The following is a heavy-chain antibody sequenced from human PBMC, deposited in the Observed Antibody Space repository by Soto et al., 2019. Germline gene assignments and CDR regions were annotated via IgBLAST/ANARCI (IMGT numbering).Heavy chain of an antibody. D-gene: IGHD3-10*01. CDR1: GGTFSSYA. V-gene: IGHV1-69*12. Sequence: QVQLVQSGAEVKKPGSSVKVSCKASGGTFSSYAISWVRQAPGQGLEWMGGIIPIFGTANYAQKFQGRVTITADESTSTADMELGSLRAEDTAVYYCAAFGGGPSSYYFDYWGQGTLVTVSS. CDR2: IIPIFGTA. J-gene: IGHJ4*02. CDR3: AAFGGGPSSYYFDY.